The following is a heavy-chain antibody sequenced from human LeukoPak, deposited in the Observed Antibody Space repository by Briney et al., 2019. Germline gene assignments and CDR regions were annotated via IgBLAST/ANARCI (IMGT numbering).Heavy chain of an antibody. D-gene: IGHD3-10*01. V-gene: IGHV3-23*01. CDR3: ANPPASLWFGELLWYFDY. CDR2: ISGSGGST. CDR1: GFTFSGYA. J-gene: IGHJ4*02. Sequence: GGSLRLSCAASGFTFSGYAMSWVRQAPGKGLEWVSAISGSGGSTYYADSVKGRFTISRDNSKNTLYLQMNSLRAEDTAVYYCANPPASLWFGELLWYFDYWGQGTLVTVSS.